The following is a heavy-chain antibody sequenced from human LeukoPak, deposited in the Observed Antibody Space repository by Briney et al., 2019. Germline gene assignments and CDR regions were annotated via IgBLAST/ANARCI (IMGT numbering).Heavy chain of an antibody. CDR3: AREEWWFDS. Sequence: GGSLRLSCAASGFTFSSYAMNWVRQAPGKGLEWVANIKYDGSEKQYVDSVKGRFTISRDNAKNSLYLQMNSPRADDTAVYYCAREEWWFDSWGQGTLVTVSS. CDR2: IKYDGSEK. D-gene: IGHD2-8*01. J-gene: IGHJ5*01. CDR1: GFTFSSYA. V-gene: IGHV3-7*01.